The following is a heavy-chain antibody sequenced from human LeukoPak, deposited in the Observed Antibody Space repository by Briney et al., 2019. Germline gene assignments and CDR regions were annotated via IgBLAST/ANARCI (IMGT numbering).Heavy chain of an antibody. J-gene: IGHJ4*02. Sequence: ASVKVSCKASGYTFTSYGISWVRQAPGQGLEWMGWISAYNGNTNYAQKLQGRVTMTTDTSTSTAYMELRSLRSDDTAVYYCAREMTTVTKRIRGPIDYWGQGTLVTVSS. CDR2: ISAYNGNT. CDR3: AREMTTVTKRIRGPIDY. D-gene: IGHD4-11*01. CDR1: GYTFTSYG. V-gene: IGHV1-18*01.